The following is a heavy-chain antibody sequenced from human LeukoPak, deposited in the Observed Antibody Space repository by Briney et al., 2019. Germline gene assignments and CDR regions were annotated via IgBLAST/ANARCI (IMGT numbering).Heavy chain of an antibody. CDR2: ISYDGSNK. CDR3: ARGTDFWSGPSCFDY. CDR1: GFTFSSYA. D-gene: IGHD3-3*01. V-gene: IGHV3-30-3*01. Sequence: GGSLRLSCAASGFTFSSYAMHWVRQAPGKGLEWVAVISYDGSNKYYADSVRGRFTISRDNSKNTLYLQMNSLRAEDTAVYYCARGTDFWSGPSCFDYWGQGTLVTVSS. J-gene: IGHJ4*02.